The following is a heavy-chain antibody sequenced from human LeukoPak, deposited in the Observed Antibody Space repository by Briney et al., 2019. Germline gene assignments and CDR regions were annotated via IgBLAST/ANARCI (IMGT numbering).Heavy chain of an antibody. Sequence: GGSLRLSCAASGFTFSSYSMNWVRQAPGKGLEWVSYISSSSSTIYYADSVKGRFTISRDNAKNSLYLQMNSLRAEDTAVYYCAREGLQLWLPGYMDVWGKGTTVTVSS. V-gene: IGHV3-48*04. D-gene: IGHD5-18*01. CDR2: ISSSSSTI. CDR3: AREGLQLWLPGYMDV. CDR1: GFTFSSYS. J-gene: IGHJ6*03.